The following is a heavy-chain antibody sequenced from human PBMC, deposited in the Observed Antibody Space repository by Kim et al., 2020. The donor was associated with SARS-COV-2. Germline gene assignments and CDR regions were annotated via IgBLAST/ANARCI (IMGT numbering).Heavy chain of an antibody. D-gene: IGHD2-21*02. V-gene: IGHV3-23*01. CDR1: GFTFSSYA. J-gene: IGHJ6*02. CDR3: AKGAYCGGDCYGGYYYGMDV. CDR2: ISGSGGST. Sequence: GGSLRLSCAASGFTFSSYAMSWVRQAPGKGLEWVSAISGSGGSTYYADSVKGRFTISRDNSKNTLYLQMNSLRAEDTAVYYCAKGAYCGGDCYGGYYYGMDVWGQGTTVTVSS.